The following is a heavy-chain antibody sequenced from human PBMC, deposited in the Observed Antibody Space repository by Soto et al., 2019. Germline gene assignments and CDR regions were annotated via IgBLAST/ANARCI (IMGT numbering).Heavy chain of an antibody. D-gene: IGHD1-26*01. CDR3: PRHVGFYWYFDL. Sequence: EVQLVESGGDLVQPGGALRLSCAASGFTVSNSYMGWVRQAPGKGLEWVSSIYIDGRTYYADSVRGRFTISTDNSEDTLYLQMNSLRVDDTAMYYCPRHVGFYWYFDLWGRGPLVTVSS. J-gene: IGHJ2*01. CDR2: IYIDGRT. CDR1: GFTVSNSY. V-gene: IGHV3-66*04.